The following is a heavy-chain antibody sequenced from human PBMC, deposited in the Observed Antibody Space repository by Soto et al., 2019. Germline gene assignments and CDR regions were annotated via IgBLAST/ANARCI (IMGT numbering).Heavy chain of an antibody. CDR2: INPSGGST. CDR3: ARDLTIFGVVITIGDYYGMDV. D-gene: IGHD3-3*01. V-gene: IGHV1-46*01. Sequence: QVQLVQSGAEVKKPGASVKVSCKASGYTFTSYYMHWVRQAPGQGLEWMGIINPSGGSTSYAPKFQGRVTMTRDTSTSTVYMELSSLRSEDTAVYYCARDLTIFGVVITIGDYYGMDVWGQGTTVTVSS. J-gene: IGHJ6*02. CDR1: GYTFTSYY.